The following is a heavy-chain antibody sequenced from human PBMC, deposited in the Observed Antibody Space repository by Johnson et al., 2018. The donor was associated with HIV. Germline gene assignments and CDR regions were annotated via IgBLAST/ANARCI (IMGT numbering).Heavy chain of an antibody. J-gene: IGHJ3*02. D-gene: IGHD1-7*01. CDR2: IFSGGST. V-gene: IGHV3-66*01. Sequence: VQLVESGGGLVQPGGSLRLSCAASGVTVSSNYMTWVRQAPGKGLEWVSVIFSGGSTYYVDSVTGRITISRDNAKNSMSLQMNSLRAEDTAVYYCARTKLELREGAFDIWGQGTLVTVSS. CDR1: GVTVSSNY. CDR3: ARTKLELREGAFDI.